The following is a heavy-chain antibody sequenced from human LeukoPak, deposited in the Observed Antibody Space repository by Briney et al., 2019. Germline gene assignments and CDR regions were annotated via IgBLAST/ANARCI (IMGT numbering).Heavy chain of an antibody. CDR1: GFTFSSYW. D-gene: IGHD3-22*01. V-gene: IGHV3-7*01. CDR3: ARENENMIVVVTADAFDI. J-gene: IGHJ3*02. Sequence: PGGSLRLSCAASGFTFSSYWMSWVRQAPGKGLEWVANIKQDGSEKYYVDSVKGRFTISRDNAKDSLYLQMNSLRAEDTAVYYCARENENMIVVVTADAFDIWGQGTMVTVSS. CDR2: IKQDGSEK.